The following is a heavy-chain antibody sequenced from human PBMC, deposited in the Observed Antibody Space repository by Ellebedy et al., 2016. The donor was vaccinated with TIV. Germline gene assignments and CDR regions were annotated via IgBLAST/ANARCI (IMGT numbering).Heavy chain of an antibody. CDR1: GNRFTSYW. J-gene: IGHJ4*02. Sequence: GGSLRLSXKVSGNRFTSYWIGWVRQMPGKGLEWMGIIYPGDSDTRYSPSFQGQVTISADKSISTAYLQWSSLKASDTAMYYCARHEGIAVPDYWGQGTLVTVSS. V-gene: IGHV5-51*01. D-gene: IGHD6-19*01. CDR3: ARHEGIAVPDY. CDR2: IYPGDSDT.